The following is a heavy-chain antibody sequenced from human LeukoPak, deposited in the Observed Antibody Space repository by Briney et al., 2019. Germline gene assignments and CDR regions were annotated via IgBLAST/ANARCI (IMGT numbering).Heavy chain of an antibody. Sequence: SVTVSCKASGGTFSSYAISWVRQAPGQGLEWMGRIIPILGIANYAQKFQGRVTITADKSTSTAYMELSSLRSEDTAVYYCARVRPPHAFDIWGQGTMVTVSS. J-gene: IGHJ3*02. V-gene: IGHV1-69*04. CDR3: ARVRPPHAFDI. CDR2: IIPILGIA. CDR1: GGTFSSYA.